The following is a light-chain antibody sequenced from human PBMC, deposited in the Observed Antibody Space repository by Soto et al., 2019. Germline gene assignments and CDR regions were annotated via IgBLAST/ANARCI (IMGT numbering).Light chain of an antibody. Sequence: EVVLTQSPGTLSLSPGERATLSFRASETVTSDYLAWYQQKPGQAPRLLFYGASRRAAGIPDRFSGSGSGTDFTLTISRLEPEDFAVYYCQQYGSSPRTFGQGTRLEIK. CDR2: GAS. CDR1: ETVTSDY. J-gene: IGKJ5*01. CDR3: QQYGSSPRT. V-gene: IGKV3-20*01.